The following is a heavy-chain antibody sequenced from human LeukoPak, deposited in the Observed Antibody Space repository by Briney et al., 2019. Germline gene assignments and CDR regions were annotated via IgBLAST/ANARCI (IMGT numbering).Heavy chain of an antibody. CDR2: INSVGSSR. J-gene: IGHJ4*02. Sequence: PGGSLRLSFAASGFTFSNYWRHWVRQAQGKGLVWVSRINSVGSSRNYADSVKGRFTISRDNAKNTLYLQMNSLRAEDTAVYYCASASSHRIAAGGDYWGQGTLVTVSS. CDR3: ASASSHRIAAGGDY. CDR1: GFTFSNYW. V-gene: IGHV3-74*01. D-gene: IGHD6-13*01.